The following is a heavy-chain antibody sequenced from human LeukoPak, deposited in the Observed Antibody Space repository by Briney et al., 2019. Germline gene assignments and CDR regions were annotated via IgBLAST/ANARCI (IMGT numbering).Heavy chain of an antibody. Sequence: GGSLRLSCAASGFTFSSYWMTWVRQAPGKGLEWVANIKQDGSEKYYADSVKGRFTISRDNAKNSLYLQMSSLRAEDTAVYYCARLTQLARGRYWGQGTLVTVSS. CDR1: GFTFSSYW. CDR2: IKQDGSEK. J-gene: IGHJ4*02. V-gene: IGHV3-7*03. D-gene: IGHD6-6*01. CDR3: ARLTQLARGRY.